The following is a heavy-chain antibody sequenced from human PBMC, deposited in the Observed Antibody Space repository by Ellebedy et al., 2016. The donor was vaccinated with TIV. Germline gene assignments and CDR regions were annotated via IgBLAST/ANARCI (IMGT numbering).Heavy chain of an antibody. J-gene: IGHJ4*02. Sequence: GESLKISCKTSGYIFTDHWISWVRQVPAKGLERMGRFDPDDSYINYSPSFQAYVIFSADKSTGTAYLEWNSLRASDTAIYYCARHIANEFGSGSYFNFWGQGTLVTVSS. V-gene: IGHV5-10-1*01. CDR1: GYIFTDHW. CDR3: ARHIANEFGSGSYFNF. CDR2: FDPDDSYI. D-gene: IGHD3-10*01.